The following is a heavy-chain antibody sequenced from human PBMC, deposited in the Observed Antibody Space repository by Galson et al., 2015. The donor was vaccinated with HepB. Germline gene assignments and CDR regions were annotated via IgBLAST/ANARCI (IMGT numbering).Heavy chain of an antibody. CDR3: AKEHRFSGIFIDAPFHDGMDV. J-gene: IGHJ6*02. Sequence: ALRPPCAASGFSSSNYGMHWVRQAPGKGLEWVAVISYDGGTSYYGDSVKGRITISRDNSKNTLYLQMNSLSADDTAVYYCAKEHRFSGIFIDAPFHDGMDVWGQGTTALVYS. V-gene: IGHV3-30*18. CDR1: GFSSSNYG. CDR2: ISYDGGTS. D-gene: IGHD1-26*01.